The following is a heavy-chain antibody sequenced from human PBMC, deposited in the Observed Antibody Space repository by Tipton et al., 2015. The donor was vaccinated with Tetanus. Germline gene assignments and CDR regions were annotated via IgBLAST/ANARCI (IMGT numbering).Heavy chain of an antibody. CDR2: IYYSGST. CDR1: GGSISSGGYY. D-gene: IGHD4-17*01. CDR3: ARSHGYGDNWFDP. J-gene: IGHJ5*02. V-gene: IGHV4-31*03. Sequence: TLSLTCTVSGGSISSGGYYWSWIRQHPGKGLEWIGYIYYSGSTYYNPSLKSRVTISVDTSKNQFSLKLSSVTAADTAVYYCARSHGYGDNWFDPWGQGTLVTVSS.